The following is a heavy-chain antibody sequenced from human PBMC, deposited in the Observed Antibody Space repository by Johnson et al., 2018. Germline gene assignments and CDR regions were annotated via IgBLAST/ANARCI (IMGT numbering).Heavy chain of an antibody. CDR3: AATGRGLNVAFDM. J-gene: IGHJ3*02. D-gene: IGHD3-9*01. Sequence: VQLVQSGAEVKKPGESLKISCKGPEYSITNYWFAWVRQMPGKGLEWMGIIYPGDSDTRYNPSFQGQVFISADKSSSTAYLQWNSLKASDTAVYFCAATGRGLNVAFDMWGQGTMVTVSS. CDR2: IYPGDSDT. V-gene: IGHV5-51*03. CDR1: EYSITNYW.